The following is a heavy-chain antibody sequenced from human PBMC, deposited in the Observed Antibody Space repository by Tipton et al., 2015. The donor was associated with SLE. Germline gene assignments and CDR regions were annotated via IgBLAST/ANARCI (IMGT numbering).Heavy chain of an antibody. CDR1: GFTFNNYA. V-gene: IGHV3-30*04. D-gene: IGHD3-3*01. J-gene: IGHJ6*03. CDR2: ISYDGRNK. Sequence: SLRLSCAASGFTFNNYAMHWVRQAAGKGLEWVAVISYDGRNKFFADSVKGQFTISRDNSKNTVYLQMNSVRPEDTAIYYCAREYHDFRSGSPHFDYYMDVWGEGTTVIVSS. CDR3: AREYHDFRSGSPHFDYYMDV.